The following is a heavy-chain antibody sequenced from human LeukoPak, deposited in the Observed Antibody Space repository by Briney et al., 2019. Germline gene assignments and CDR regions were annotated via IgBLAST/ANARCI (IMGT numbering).Heavy chain of an antibody. V-gene: IGHV1-2*04. CDR3: ARAYSSTSPFDY. CDR2: INPNSGGT. J-gene: IGHJ4*02. D-gene: IGHD6-6*01. CDR1: AYTFTGYY. Sequence: ASVKVSCKASAYTFTGYYMHWVRQAPGRGREWMGWINPNSGGTNYAQKFQGWVTMTRDTSISTAYMELSRLRSDDTAVYYCARAYSSTSPFDYWGQGTLVTVSS.